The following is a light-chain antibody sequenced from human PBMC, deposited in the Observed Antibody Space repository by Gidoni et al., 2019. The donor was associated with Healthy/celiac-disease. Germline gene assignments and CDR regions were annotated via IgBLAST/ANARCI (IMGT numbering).Light chain of an antibody. Sequence: DSGMTQSPLSLPVTPGEPASISCRSSQSLLHSNGYNYLDWYLQKPGQSPQLLIYLGSNRASGVPDRFSGSGSGTDFTLKISRVEAEDVGVYYCMQALPTPTFGQXTKVEIK. CDR1: QSLLHSNGYNY. CDR3: MQALPTPT. J-gene: IGKJ1*01. CDR2: LGS. V-gene: IGKV2-28*01.